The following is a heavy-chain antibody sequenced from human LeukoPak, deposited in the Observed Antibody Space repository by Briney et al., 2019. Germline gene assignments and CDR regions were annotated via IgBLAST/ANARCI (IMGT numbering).Heavy chain of an antibody. J-gene: IGHJ4*02. Sequence: PGGSLRLSCAASGFTFSSYGMHWVRQAPGKGLEWVAFIRYDGSNKYYADSVKGRFTISRDDAKNSLYLQMNSLSAGDTAVYYCARQKYLRGPDVEYFDYWGQGTLVTVSS. D-gene: IGHD5/OR15-5a*01. CDR1: GFTFSSYG. V-gene: IGHV3-30*02. CDR2: IRYDGSNK. CDR3: ARQKYLRGPDVEYFDY.